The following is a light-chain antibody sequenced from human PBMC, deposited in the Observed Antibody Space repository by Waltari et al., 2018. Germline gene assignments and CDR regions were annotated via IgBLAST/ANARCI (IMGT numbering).Light chain of an antibody. CDR1: KSVLYSANKKDY. CDR2: WAS. Sequence: DIVMTQSPDSLAVSLGERATINCKSSKSVLYSANKKDYLAWYQQKSGNPPKRLIYWASTRASGVPDRFSGSGSVTYFTLTISNLQPEDVAVYYCQQYDASPLTFGGGTKVEI. V-gene: IGKV4-1*01. J-gene: IGKJ4*01. CDR3: QQYDASPLT.